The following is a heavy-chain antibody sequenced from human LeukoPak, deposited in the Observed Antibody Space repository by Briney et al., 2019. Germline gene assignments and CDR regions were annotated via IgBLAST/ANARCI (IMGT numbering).Heavy chain of an antibody. Sequence: GRSLRLSCAASGFTFSSYGMHWVRQAPGKGLEWVAVIWYDGSNEYYADSVKGRFTISRDNSKNTLYLQMNSLRAEDTAVYYCRVGSSRPSSFDYWGQGTLVTVSS. CDR2: IWYDGSNE. CDR3: RVGSSRPSSFDY. J-gene: IGHJ4*02. V-gene: IGHV3-33*01. D-gene: IGHD6-6*01. CDR1: GFTFSSYG.